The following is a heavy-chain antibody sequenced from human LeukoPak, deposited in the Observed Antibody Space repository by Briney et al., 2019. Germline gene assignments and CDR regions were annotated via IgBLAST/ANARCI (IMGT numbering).Heavy chain of an antibody. J-gene: IGHJ5*02. CDR2: MNPNSGNT. CDR1: GYTFTSYD. D-gene: IGHD3-9*01. CDR3: ARVRLRNFAFDP. V-gene: IGHV1-8*01. Sequence: GASEKVSCKASGYTFTSYDINWVRQATGQGLEWMGWMNPNSGNTGYAQKFQGRVTMTRNTSISTAYMELSSLRSEDTAVYYCARVRLRNFAFDPWGQGTLVTVSS.